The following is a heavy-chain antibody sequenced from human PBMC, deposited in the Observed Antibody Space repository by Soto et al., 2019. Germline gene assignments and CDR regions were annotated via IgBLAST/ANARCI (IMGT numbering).Heavy chain of an antibody. Sequence: GGFLRLSCAASGFTFSSYGMHWVRQAPGKGLEWVAVIWYDGSNKYYADSVKGRFTISRDDSRNTLYLQMNGLRAEDTALYYCAQKEMARTGVPYYYDYWGQGILVPVSS. D-gene: IGHD2-8*01. CDR3: AQKEMARTGVPYYYDY. CDR1: GFTFSSYG. V-gene: IGHV3-33*06. J-gene: IGHJ4*02. CDR2: IWYDGSNK.